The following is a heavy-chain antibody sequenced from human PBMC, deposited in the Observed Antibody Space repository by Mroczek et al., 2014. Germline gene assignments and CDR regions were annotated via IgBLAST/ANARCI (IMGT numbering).Heavy chain of an antibody. D-gene: IGHD3-16*02. V-gene: IGHV4-34*01. Sequence: QVQLQESGAGLLKPSETLSLTCAVYGGSFSGYYWSWIRQPPGKGLEWIGEINHSGSTNYNPSLKSRVTISVDTSKNQFSLKLSSVTAADTAVYYCARGRSYRYRSYWYFDLWGRGTLVTVSS. J-gene: IGHJ2*01. CDR2: INHSGST. CDR1: GGSFSGYY. CDR3: ARGRSYRYRSYWYFDL.